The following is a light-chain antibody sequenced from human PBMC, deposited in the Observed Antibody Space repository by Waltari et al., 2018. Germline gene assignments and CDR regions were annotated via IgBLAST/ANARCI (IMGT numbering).Light chain of an antibody. CDR2: DTS. CDR1: RRVGSN. CDR3: QQYNEWFPWT. V-gene: IGKV3-15*01. Sequence: EIMMTQSPDTLSVSPGERATLSCRASRRVGSNLAWYQMKPGQATRPRICDTSTRATGIPGRFSGSGSGTDFTLTISSLQSEDFAIYYCQQYNEWFPWTFGQGTKVEVK. J-gene: IGKJ1*01.